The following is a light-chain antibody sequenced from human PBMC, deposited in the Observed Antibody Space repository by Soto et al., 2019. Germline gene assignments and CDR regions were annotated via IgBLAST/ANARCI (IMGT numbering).Light chain of an antibody. Sequence: IQMTQSPSSPSSSLGDRVTISCRASQGIGNALGWYQQKPGKPPKVLIYGASNLQSGVPPRFSGSGSGTDATIAISSLKQEDAATYYCLQDINYPWTFGQGTKVDIK. CDR1: QGIGNA. J-gene: IGKJ1*01. V-gene: IGKV1-6*01. CDR2: GAS. CDR3: LQDINYPWT.